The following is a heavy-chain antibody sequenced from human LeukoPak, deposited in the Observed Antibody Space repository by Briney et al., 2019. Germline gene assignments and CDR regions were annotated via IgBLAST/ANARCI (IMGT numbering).Heavy chain of an antibody. V-gene: IGHV5-51*01. J-gene: IGHJ4*02. CDR3: ARRDSNGGACYSIY. Sequence: GESLKISCKGSGYSFTSYWIGWVRQMPGRGLEWMGMIYPGDADTMYSPSFQGQVTISADKSISTAYLQWSSLKASDTAMYYCARRDSNGGACYSIYWGQGTLVTVSS. D-gene: IGHD2-15*01. CDR2: IYPGDADT. CDR1: GYSFTSYW.